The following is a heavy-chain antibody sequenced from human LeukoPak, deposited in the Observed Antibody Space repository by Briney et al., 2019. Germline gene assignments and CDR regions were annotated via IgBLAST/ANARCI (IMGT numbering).Heavy chain of an antibody. V-gene: IGHV4-61*02. CDR3: ARGDSGYERSFDY. CDR1: GGSISSGSYY. J-gene: IGHJ4*02. D-gene: IGHD5-12*01. Sequence: SETLSLTCTVSGGSISSGSYYWSWIRQPAGKGLEWIGRIYTSGSTNYNPSLKSRVTISVDTSKNQFSLKLSSATAADTAVYYCARGDSGYERSFDYWGQGTLVTVSS. CDR2: IYTSGST.